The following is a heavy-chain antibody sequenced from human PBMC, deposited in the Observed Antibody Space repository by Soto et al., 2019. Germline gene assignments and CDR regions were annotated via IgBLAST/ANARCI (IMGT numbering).Heavy chain of an antibody. D-gene: IGHD2-21*01. Sequence: PGGSLRLSCATSGFTFSTYAMSWVRQAPGKGLEWVSGISDSGGSRNYADSVKGRFTISRDNSKNTLYLQMNSLRAEDTAIYYCAKHSTNTHYYYDMDVWGQGITVTVSS. CDR3: AKHSTNTHYYYDMDV. V-gene: IGHV3-23*01. CDR1: GFTFSTYA. CDR2: ISDSGGSR. J-gene: IGHJ6*02.